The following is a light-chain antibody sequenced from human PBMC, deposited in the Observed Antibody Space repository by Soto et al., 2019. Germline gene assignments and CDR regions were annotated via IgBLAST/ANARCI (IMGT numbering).Light chain of an antibody. V-gene: IGLV1-40*01. CDR1: SSNIGAGYD. CDR2: GNS. J-gene: IGLJ3*02. Sequence: QSVLTQPPSVSGAPGQRVTISCTGSSSNIGAGYDVHWYQQLPGTAPKLLIYGNSNRPSGVPDRFSGSKSGTSASLAITGLQAEDDAVYYCQSYDSSLSGWVFGGGTQLTVL. CDR3: QSYDSSLSGWV.